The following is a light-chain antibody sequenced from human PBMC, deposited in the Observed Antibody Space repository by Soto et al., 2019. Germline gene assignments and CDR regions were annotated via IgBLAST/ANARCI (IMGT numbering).Light chain of an antibody. J-gene: IGLJ2*01. V-gene: IGLV1-36*01. Sequence: QSVLTQPSSVSEAPGQRVTISCSGSTSNIGNNTVNWYQQLPGRAPKLLVFYDDVLPAGVSDRFSGSKSGTSASLAISVLQSEDEADYYCATWDDSLNAPVFGGGTKLTVL. CDR1: TSNIGNNT. CDR2: YDD. CDR3: ATWDDSLNAPV.